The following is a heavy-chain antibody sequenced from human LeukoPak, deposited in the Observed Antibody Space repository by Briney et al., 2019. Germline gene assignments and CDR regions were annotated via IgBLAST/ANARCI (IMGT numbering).Heavy chain of an antibody. V-gene: IGHV4-34*01. CDR1: GGSFSGYY. J-gene: IGHJ6*03. Sequence: SETLSLTCAVYGGSFSGYYWSWIRQPPGKGLEWIGEINHSGSTNYNPSLKSRVTISVDTSKNQFSLKLSSVTAADTAVYYCARGYTRYYYYYMDVWGKGTTVTVSS. D-gene: IGHD5-18*01. CDR2: INHSGST. CDR3: ARGYTRYYYYYMDV.